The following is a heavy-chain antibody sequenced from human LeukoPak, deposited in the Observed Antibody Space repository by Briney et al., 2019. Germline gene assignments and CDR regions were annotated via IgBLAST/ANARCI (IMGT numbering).Heavy chain of an antibody. V-gene: IGHV3-74*01. CDR2: INSDGGST. Sequence: GGSLRLSCTASGFTFSSYWMHSVRQAPGKGLVWVSRINSDGGSTSYADSVKGRFTFSRDNAKNTLYLQMNSLRAEDTAVYYCARRIQGMAPYYFDYWGQGTLVTVSS. J-gene: IGHJ4*02. CDR1: GFTFSSYW. CDR3: ARRIQGMAPYYFDY. D-gene: IGHD5-24*01.